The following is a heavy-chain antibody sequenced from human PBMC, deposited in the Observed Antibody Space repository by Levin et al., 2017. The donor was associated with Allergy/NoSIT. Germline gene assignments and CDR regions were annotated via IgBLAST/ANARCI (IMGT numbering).Heavy chain of an antibody. CDR2: TWYDGGHT. CDR3: ARELGLNGMDV. D-gene: IGHD3-10*01. V-gene: IGHV3-33*01. CDR1: GFTFTSYG. Sequence: PGESLKISCVVSGFTFTSYGIHWVRQAPGKGLDWVAVTWYDGGHTYFADSVKGRFTISRDTANNTVYLQMNSLRVEDTAVYYCARELGLNGMDVWGQGTTVTVSS. J-gene: IGHJ6*02.